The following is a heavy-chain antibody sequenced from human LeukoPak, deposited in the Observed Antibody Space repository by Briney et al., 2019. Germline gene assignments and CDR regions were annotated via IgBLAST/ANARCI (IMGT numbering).Heavy chain of an antibody. J-gene: IGHJ3*02. CDR1: GFTFSSYS. V-gene: IGHV3-48*01. Sequence: PGGSLRLSCAASGFTFSSYSMNWVRQAPGKGLEWVSYISSSSSNIYYADSVKGRFKISRDNAKKLMYLQMNSLRAEDTAVYYCARDSPIYYDILTGSKPDAFDIWGQGTMVTVSS. CDR2: ISSSSSNI. CDR3: ARDSPIYYDILTGSKPDAFDI. D-gene: IGHD3-9*01.